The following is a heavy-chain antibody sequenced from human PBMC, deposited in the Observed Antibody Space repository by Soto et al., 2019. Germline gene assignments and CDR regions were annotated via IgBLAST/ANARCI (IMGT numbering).Heavy chain of an antibody. CDR3: ARNVPYRDWGFGWFDP. V-gene: IGHV4-34*01. CDR1: GGSFSGYY. Sequence: PSETLSLTCAVYGGSFSGYYWTWIRQPPEKGLEWIGEIYHSGSTNYNPSLESRVTISVDKSQNQFSLRLTSVTAADTAVYYCARNVPYRDWGFGWFDPWGQGTLVTVS. D-gene: IGHD4-17*01. CDR2: IYHSGST. J-gene: IGHJ5*02.